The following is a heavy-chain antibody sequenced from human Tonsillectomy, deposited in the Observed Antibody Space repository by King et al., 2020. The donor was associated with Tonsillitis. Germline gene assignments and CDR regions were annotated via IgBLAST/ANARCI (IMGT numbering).Heavy chain of an antibody. CDR1: GFPFSSYA. CDR3: AGDRLITPVPTGDY. V-gene: IGHV3-30-3*01. Sequence: QVQLVESGGGVVQPGRSLRLSCAASGFPFSSYAMHWVRQAPGKGLEGGAGISYDGSNKYYADSVKGRFTISRDNSKNTLYLQMNSLRAEETAVYYCAGDRLITPVPTGDYWGQGTLVTVSS. CDR2: ISYDGSNK. D-gene: IGHD4-17*01. J-gene: IGHJ4*02.